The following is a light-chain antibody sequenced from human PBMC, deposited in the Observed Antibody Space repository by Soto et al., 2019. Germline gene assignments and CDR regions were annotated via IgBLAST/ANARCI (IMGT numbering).Light chain of an antibody. CDR3: QQYYNWRAIT. V-gene: IGKV3D-15*01. Sequence: EVVLTQSPGTLSLSPGERATLSCRASQSVSRYLAWYQQKPGQAPRLLIYDASNRATGIPARFSGSGSGTEFTLSISRLQSEDFALYYCQQYYNWRAITFGQGTRLEI. CDR2: DAS. J-gene: IGKJ5*01. CDR1: QSVSRY.